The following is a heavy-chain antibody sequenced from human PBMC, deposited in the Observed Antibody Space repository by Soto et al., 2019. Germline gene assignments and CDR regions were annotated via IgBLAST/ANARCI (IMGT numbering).Heavy chain of an antibody. Sequence: GGSLRLSCAASGFTFSSYAMSWVRQAPGKGLEWVSAISGSGGSTYYADSVKGRFTISRDNSKNTLYLQMNSLRAEDTAVYYCAKPTLSGDYDILTGYSYYYGMDVWGQGTTVTV. CDR2: ISGSGGST. D-gene: IGHD3-9*01. CDR3: AKPTLSGDYDILTGYSYYYGMDV. V-gene: IGHV3-23*01. J-gene: IGHJ6*02. CDR1: GFTFSSYA.